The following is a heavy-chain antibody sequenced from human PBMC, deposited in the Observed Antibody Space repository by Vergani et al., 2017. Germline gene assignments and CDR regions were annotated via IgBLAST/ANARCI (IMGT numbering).Heavy chain of an antibody. D-gene: IGHD5-18*01. V-gene: IGHV3-21*01. Sequence: VQLVESGGGVVQPGRSLRLSCAASGFTFSSYAMHWVRQAPGKGLEWVSSISSSSSYIYYADSVKGRFTISRDNAKNSLYLQMNSLRAEDTAVYYCAREPRPGYSYGYDYWGQGTLVTVSS. J-gene: IGHJ4*02. CDR2: ISSSSSYI. CDR1: GFTFSSYA. CDR3: AREPRPGYSYGYDY.